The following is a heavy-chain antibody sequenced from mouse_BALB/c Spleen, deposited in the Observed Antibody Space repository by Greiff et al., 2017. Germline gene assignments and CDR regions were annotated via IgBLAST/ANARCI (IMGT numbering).Heavy chain of an antibody. Sequence: EVQGVESGGGLVKPGGSLKLSCAASGFTFSSYAMSWVRQTPEKRLEWVASISSGGSTYYPDSVKGRFTISRDNARNILYLQMSSLRSEDTAMYYCARDEYDAWFAYWGQGTLVTVSA. D-gene: IGHD2-4*01. CDR2: ISSGGST. CDR1: GFTFSSYA. V-gene: IGHV5-6-5*01. CDR3: ARDEYDAWFAY. J-gene: IGHJ3*01.